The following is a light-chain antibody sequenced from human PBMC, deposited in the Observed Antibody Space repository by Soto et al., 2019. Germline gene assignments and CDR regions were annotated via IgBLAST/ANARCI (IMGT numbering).Light chain of an antibody. CDR1: QSVGTN. CDR2: GAS. V-gene: IGKV3-15*01. Sequence: SPAALSVSPGERVTLCCRAGQSVGTNLAWYQQKPGQAPRLLILGASTRASGIPAKFSGSGSGTEFTLSIGSLQSEDFAIYYCQQYDNWPPRWTFGQGTKVDI. J-gene: IGKJ2*01. CDR3: QQYDNWPPRWT.